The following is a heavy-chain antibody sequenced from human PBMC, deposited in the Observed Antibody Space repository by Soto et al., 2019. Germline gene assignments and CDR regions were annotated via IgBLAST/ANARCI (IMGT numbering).Heavy chain of an antibody. CDR3: ARGGTPIDY. Sequence: QVQLVQSGAEVKKPGASVEVSCKASAYTFTNFGITWVRQAPGQGLEWMGWISAYNGNTNYAQKFQGRVTMTTDTSTRTAYMEVRSLRFDDTAVYYCARGGTPIDYRGQGTLVTVSS. D-gene: IGHD3-16*01. J-gene: IGHJ4*02. CDR2: ISAYNGNT. CDR1: AYTFTNFG. V-gene: IGHV1-18*01.